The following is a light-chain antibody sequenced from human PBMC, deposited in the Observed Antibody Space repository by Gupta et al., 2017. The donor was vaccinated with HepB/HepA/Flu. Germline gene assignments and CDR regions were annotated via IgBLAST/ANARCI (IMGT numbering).Light chain of an antibody. J-gene: IGLJ1*01. V-gene: IGLV2-14*01. Sequence: HSALTQPASVSGSPGQSITISCTGSSNDIGRHSYVSWYQQYPGGAPKLILSEVTNRPSAVSDRFSGSKSGNTASLTISARQPEDEADYYCSAHASVDFFGTGTHVTVL. CDR2: EVT. CDR3: SAHASVDF. CDR1: SNDIGRHSY.